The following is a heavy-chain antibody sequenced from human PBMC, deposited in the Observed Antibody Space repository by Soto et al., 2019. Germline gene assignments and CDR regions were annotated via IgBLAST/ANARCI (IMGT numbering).Heavy chain of an antibody. CDR1: GFTFSSYC. CDR2: ISYDGSNK. CDR3: AKAYDFWSGYPSLGMDV. Sequence: GGALRLSCAASGFTFSSYCMHWVRQAPGKGLEWVAVISYDGSNKYYADSVKGRFTISRDNSKNTLYLQMNSLRAEDTAVYYCAKAYDFWSGYPSLGMDVWGQGTTVTVS. J-gene: IGHJ6*02. V-gene: IGHV3-30*18. D-gene: IGHD3-3*01.